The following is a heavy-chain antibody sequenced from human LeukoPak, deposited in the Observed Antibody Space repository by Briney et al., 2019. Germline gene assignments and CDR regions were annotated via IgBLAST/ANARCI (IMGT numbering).Heavy chain of an antibody. D-gene: IGHD3-10*01. CDR3: AKGRGSPYYFDC. J-gene: IGHJ4*02. Sequence: GGSLRLSCAASGFTFSSYAMTWVRQAPGKGLEWVSGISGSGDNTHYADSVKGRFTASRDNSKNTLYLQMSSLRAEDTAVYYCAKGRGSPYYFDCWGQGTLVTVSS. CDR2: ISGSGDNT. CDR1: GFTFSSYA. V-gene: IGHV3-23*01.